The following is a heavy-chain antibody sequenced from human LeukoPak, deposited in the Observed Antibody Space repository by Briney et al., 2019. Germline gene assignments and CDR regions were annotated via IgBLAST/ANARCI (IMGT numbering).Heavy chain of an antibody. CDR3: ARSSVSGTYSGGY. D-gene: IGHD3-10*01. CDR1: GGSISRSNYY. CDR2: IYYSGNT. V-gene: IGHV4-39*01. J-gene: IGHJ4*02. Sequence: PSETLSLTCIVSGGSISRSNYYWGWIRQSPGKGLEWIGSIYYSGNTYYNPSLKSRVTISVDTSKNQLSQKLSSVTAADTAVYYCARSSVSGTYSGGYWGQGILVTVSS.